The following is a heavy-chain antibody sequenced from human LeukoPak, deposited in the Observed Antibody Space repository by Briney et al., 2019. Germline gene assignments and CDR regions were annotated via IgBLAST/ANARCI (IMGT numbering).Heavy chain of an antibody. CDR1: GYTFTSYV. CDR3: ARLYYYGSSGYSDY. D-gene: IGHD3-22*01. J-gene: IGHJ4*02. V-gene: IGHV1-18*01. CDR2: ISAYNGNT. Sequence: ASVKVSCKASGYTFTSYVISWVRQAPGQGLKWMGWISAYNGNTNYAQKLQGRVTMTTDTSTSTAYMELRSLRSDDTAVYYCARLYYYGSSGYSDYWGQGTLVTVSS.